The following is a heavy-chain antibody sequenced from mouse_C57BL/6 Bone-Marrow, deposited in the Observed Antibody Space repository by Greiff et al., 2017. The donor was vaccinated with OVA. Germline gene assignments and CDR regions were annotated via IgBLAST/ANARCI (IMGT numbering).Heavy chain of an antibody. CDR2: ISAGGSST. Sequence: EVQRVESGGGLVKPGGSLKLSCAASGFTFSSYALSWVRQPPETRLEWVATISAGGSSTYSPANVKGRFTIARDNAKNNLYLQMSQLKSEDTAMYYCASAYYSNYVAYGGQGTLVTVSA. CDR1: GFTFSSYA. J-gene: IGHJ3*01. CDR3: ASAYYSNYVAY. V-gene: IGHV5-4*01. D-gene: IGHD2-5*01.